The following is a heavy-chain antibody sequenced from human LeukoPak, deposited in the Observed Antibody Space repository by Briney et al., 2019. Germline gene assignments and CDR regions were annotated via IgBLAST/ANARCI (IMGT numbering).Heavy chain of an antibody. D-gene: IGHD2-21*02. CDR1: GFTFSSYW. V-gene: IGHV3-23*01. CDR3: AKGGHDFNPFYW. CDR2: IKGGGGDP. Sequence: GGSLRLSCAASGFTFSSYWMSWVRQAPGKGLEWVSSIKGGGGDPFYADSVKGRFTISRDNSKNTLFLQLNSLRADDSAVYYCAKGGHDFNPFYWWGQGTLVTVSS. J-gene: IGHJ4*02.